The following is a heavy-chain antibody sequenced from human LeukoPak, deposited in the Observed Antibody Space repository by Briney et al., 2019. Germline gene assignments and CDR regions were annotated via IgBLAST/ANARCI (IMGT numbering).Heavy chain of an antibody. CDR1: KFNFNSYG. D-gene: IGHD4-17*01. Sequence: PGGSLRLSCTTSKFNFNSYGMTWVRQAPGKGLEWVSSISGSGGSTQYAASVQGRFTISRDNSKNTLYLQMNSLRAEDTAVYYCAKDPNGDYIGTFDIWGQGTVVTVSS. V-gene: IGHV3-23*01. J-gene: IGHJ3*02. CDR2: ISGSGGST. CDR3: AKDPNGDYIGTFDI.